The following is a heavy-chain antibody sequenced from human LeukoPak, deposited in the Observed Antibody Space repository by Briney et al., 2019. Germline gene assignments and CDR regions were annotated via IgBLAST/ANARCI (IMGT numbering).Heavy chain of an antibody. CDR2: IYYSGST. J-gene: IGHJ4*02. Sequence: SETLSLTCTVSGGSISSYFWSWIRQPPGKGLEWIGYIYYSGSTNYNPSLKSRVTISVDTSKNQFSLKLSSVTAADTAVYYCARARMLFQYFDYWGQGTLVTVSS. CDR1: GGSISSYF. V-gene: IGHV4-59*01. CDR3: ARARMLFQYFDY. D-gene: IGHD2-15*01.